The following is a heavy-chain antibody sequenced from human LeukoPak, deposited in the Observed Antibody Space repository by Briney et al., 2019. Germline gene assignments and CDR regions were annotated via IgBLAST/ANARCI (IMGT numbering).Heavy chain of an antibody. CDR3: ARYGDYQFGVLHWFDP. CDR2: ISGSGGST. CDR1: GFTFSSYA. V-gene: IGHV3-23*01. Sequence: GALRLSCAASGFTFSSYAMSWVRQAPGKGLEWVSAISGSGGSTYYADSVKGRFTISRDNSKNTLYLQMNNLRAEDTAIYYCARYGDYQFGVLHWFDPWGQGTLVTGSS. J-gene: IGHJ5*02. D-gene: IGHD4-17*01.